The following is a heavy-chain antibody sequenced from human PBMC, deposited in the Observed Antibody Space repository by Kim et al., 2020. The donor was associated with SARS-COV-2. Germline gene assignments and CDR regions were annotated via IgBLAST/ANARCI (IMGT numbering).Heavy chain of an antibody. Sequence: SETLSLTCTFSGGSINRDSYYWSGIRQHPGRFLEWIGFIESRGTTHYNPSLKSRLNISVDTSNNQFSFRLRSVTAADTAFYSCARVFSGEIYYFDYWGLGTWVTVSS. CDR3: ARVFSGEIYYFDY. J-gene: IGHJ4*02. CDR2: IESRGTT. V-gene: IGHV4-31*03. D-gene: IGHD3-10*01. CDR1: GGSINRDSYY.